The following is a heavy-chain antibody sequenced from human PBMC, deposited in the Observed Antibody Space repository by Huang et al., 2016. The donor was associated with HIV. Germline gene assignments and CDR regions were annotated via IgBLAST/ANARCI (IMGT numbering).Heavy chain of an antibody. D-gene: IGHD4-17*01. V-gene: IGHV1-18*04. Sequence: QVQLVQSGAEVKKPGASVKVSCRASGYTFISYGITWVRQAPGQGLEWMGWISLSYGYTNYARQFQGRVTMTTDTSTNTVYMGGRSLRSDDTAVYYCARDLGTTVVPDGMDVWGQGTTVTVSS. CDR2: ISLSYGYT. J-gene: IGHJ6*02. CDR1: GYTFISYG. CDR3: ARDLGTTVVPDGMDV.